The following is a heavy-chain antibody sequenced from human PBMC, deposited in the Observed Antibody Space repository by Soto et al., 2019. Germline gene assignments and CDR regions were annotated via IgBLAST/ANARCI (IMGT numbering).Heavy chain of an antibody. CDR1: GDTFVRFT. CDR3: ARDPSTVNKLIGVWFDP. J-gene: IGHJ5*02. D-gene: IGHD4-4*01. Sequence: SVKVSFKASGDTFVRFTINWVRQAPGQGLEWMGGIKPISDTTTYAQRFQGRVTFTADASTSTVYMELSSLRSEDTAMYYCARDPSTVNKLIGVWFDPWGQGTLVTVSS. CDR2: IKPISDTT. V-gene: IGHV1-69*13.